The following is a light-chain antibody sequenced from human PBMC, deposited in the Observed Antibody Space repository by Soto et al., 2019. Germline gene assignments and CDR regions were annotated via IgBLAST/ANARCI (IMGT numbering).Light chain of an antibody. Sequence: IQMTQSPSTLAASVGDRVTITCRASQSISSWLAWYQQKPGKAPKLLIYKASSLESGVPSRFSGSGSGTEFTLTISSLQPDDSATYYCQHYSLYSPWTFGQGTKVDIK. V-gene: IGKV1-5*03. CDR3: QHYSLYSPWT. CDR1: QSISSW. CDR2: KAS. J-gene: IGKJ1*01.